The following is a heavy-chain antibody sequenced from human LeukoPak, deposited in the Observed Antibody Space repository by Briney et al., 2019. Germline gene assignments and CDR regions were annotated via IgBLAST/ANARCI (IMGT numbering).Heavy chain of an antibody. D-gene: IGHD2-2*01. V-gene: IGHV3-21*01. J-gene: IGHJ4*02. CDR2: ISSFSGYI. CDR1: GFTFSSYS. CDR3: AGYCSTTSCYDLDY. Sequence: GGSLRLSCAASGFTFSSYSMNWVRQAPGKGLEWVSSISSFSGYIYYADSVKGRFTISRDNAKNSLHLQMNSLRAEDTAVYYCAGYCSTTSCYDLDYWGQGTLVTVSS.